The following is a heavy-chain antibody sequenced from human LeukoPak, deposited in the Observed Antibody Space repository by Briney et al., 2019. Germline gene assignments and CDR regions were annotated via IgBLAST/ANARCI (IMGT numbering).Heavy chain of an antibody. CDR1: GGTFSSYA. CDR2: IIPIFGTA. V-gene: IGHV1-69*05. Sequence: ASVKASCKASGGTFSSYAISWVRQAPGQGLESMGGIIPIFGTANYAQKFQGRVTITTDESTSTAYMELSSLRSEDTAVYYCAREVVSGNGLYDYWGQGTLVTVSS. J-gene: IGHJ4*02. D-gene: IGHD4-23*01. CDR3: AREVVSGNGLYDY.